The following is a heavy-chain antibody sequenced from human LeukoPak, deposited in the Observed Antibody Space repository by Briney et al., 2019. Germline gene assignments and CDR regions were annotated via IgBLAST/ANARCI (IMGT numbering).Heavy chain of an antibody. Sequence: SETLSLTCTVSGGPISNYYWSWLRQPPGKGLEWIGYIYYSGSTNYNPSLKSRVTISVDSSKNQFSLKLSSVTAADTAVYYCARVSDYRYDWGQGTLVTVSS. CDR1: GGPISNYY. V-gene: IGHV4-59*01. D-gene: IGHD3-16*02. CDR2: IYYSGST. J-gene: IGHJ4*02. CDR3: ARVSDYRYD.